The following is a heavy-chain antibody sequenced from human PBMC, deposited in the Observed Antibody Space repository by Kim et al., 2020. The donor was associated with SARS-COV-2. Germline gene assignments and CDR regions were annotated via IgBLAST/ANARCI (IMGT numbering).Heavy chain of an antibody. CDR1: GYSFTSYW. Sequence: GESLKISCKGSGYSFTSYWIGWVRQMPGKGLEWMGIIYPGDSDTRYSPSFQGQVTISADKSISTAYLQWSSLKASDTAMYYCARLPPSLLEWFYYFDYWGQGTLVTVSS. J-gene: IGHJ4*02. CDR2: IYPGDSDT. CDR3: ARLPPSLLEWFYYFDY. D-gene: IGHD3-3*01. V-gene: IGHV5-51*01.